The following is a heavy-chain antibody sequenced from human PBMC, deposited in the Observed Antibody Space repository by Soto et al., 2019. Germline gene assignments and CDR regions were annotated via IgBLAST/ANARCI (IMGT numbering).Heavy chain of an antibody. V-gene: IGHV4-31*03. Sequence: QVQLQESGPGLVKPSQTLSLTCTVSGGSISSGGYYWSWIRQHPGKGLEWIGYIYYSGSTYYNPSLKSRVTISVDTSKNQSSLKLSSVTAADTAVYYCARETRHIAAAGISPWGQGTLVTVSS. J-gene: IGHJ5*02. CDR1: GGSISSGGYY. CDR3: ARETRHIAAAGISP. CDR2: IYYSGST. D-gene: IGHD6-13*01.